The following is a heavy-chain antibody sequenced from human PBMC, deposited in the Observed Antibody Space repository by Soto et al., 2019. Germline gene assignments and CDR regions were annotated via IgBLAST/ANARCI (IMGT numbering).Heavy chain of an antibody. J-gene: IGHJ3*02. Sequence: SETLSLTCAVYGGSFSGYYWSWIRQPPGKGLEWIGKINHSGSTDYNPSLKRRVTISVDTTKNQFSLSLSSVTAADTAVYYCARCDSSRAYAFDIWGQGTMVTVSS. V-gene: IGHV4-34*01. CDR2: INHSGST. D-gene: IGHD6-6*01. CDR1: GGSFSGYY. CDR3: ARCDSSRAYAFDI.